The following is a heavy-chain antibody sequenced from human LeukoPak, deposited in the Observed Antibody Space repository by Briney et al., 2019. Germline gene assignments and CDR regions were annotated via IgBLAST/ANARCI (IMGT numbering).Heavy chain of an antibody. Sequence: GRSLRLSCTASGFTFSYYGMHWVRQAPGKGLEWVAVVWSNGYSRYYADSVKGRFTISRDNSKNTLYLEMNSLRAEDAAVYSCARDFDTSGHYLFDYWGQGTLVSVSS. CDR2: VWSNGYSR. J-gene: IGHJ4*02. CDR1: GFTFSYYG. D-gene: IGHD3-22*01. V-gene: IGHV3-33*01. CDR3: ARDFDTSGHYLFDY.